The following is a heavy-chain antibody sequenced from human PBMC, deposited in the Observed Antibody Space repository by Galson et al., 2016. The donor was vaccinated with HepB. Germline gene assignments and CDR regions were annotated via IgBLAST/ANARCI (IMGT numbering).Heavy chain of an antibody. D-gene: IGHD4-11*01. CDR1: GGFSSYA. Sequence: SVKVSCKASGGFSSYAFSWVRQAPGQGLEWMGGIIPIFGTANYAQKFQGSVTITADESTSTAYMELSSLRSEDTALYYCARGPHDYTDLLDAFDVWGHGTMVTVSS. CDR2: IIPIFGTA. J-gene: IGHJ3*01. V-gene: IGHV1-69*13. CDR3: ARGPHDYTDLLDAFDV.